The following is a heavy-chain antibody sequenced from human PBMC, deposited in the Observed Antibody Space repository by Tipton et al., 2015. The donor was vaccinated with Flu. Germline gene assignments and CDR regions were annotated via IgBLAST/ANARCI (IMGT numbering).Heavy chain of an antibody. V-gene: IGHV4-34*01. CDR3: ARGRDREQWLVVPGEYYFDY. D-gene: IGHD6-19*01. CDR2: INHSGST. J-gene: IGHJ4*02. CDR1: GGSFSGYY. Sequence: TLSLTCAVYGGSFSGYYWSWIRQPPGKGLEWIGEINHSGSTNYNPSLKSRVTISVDTSKNQFSLKLSSVTAADTAVYYCARGRDREQWLVVPGEYYFDYWGQGTLVTVSS.